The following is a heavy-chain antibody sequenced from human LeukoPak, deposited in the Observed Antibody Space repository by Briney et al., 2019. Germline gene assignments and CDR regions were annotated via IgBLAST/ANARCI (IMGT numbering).Heavy chain of an antibody. V-gene: IGHV3-15*01. J-gene: IGHJ4*02. Sequence: GGSLRLSCAASGFTFTNAWMNWVRQAPGKGREWVGRFKSKTDGGTTDYAAPVKGRFTISRDDSKNTLYLQMNSLKTEDTAVYYCTTESLTYVGGSFDYWGQGTLVTVSS. CDR1: GFTFTNAW. D-gene: IGHD3-16*01. CDR2: FKSKTDGGTT. CDR3: TTESLTYVGGSFDY.